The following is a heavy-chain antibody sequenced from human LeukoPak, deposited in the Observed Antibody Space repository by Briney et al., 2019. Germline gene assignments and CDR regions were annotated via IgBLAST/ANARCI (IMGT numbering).Heavy chain of an antibody. J-gene: IGHJ4*02. CDR2: INQGGSVK. D-gene: IGHD5-12*01. CDR3: ARVGYSGWNLEY. V-gene: IGHV3-7*01. CDR1: GFTFRSYW. Sequence: GGSLRLSCAASGFTFRSYWVSWVRQAPGKGLEWVANINQGGSVKYYVDSVKGRFTISRDDAKNSLYVQMNSLRDEDTAVYYCARVGYSGWNLEYWGQGTLVTVSS.